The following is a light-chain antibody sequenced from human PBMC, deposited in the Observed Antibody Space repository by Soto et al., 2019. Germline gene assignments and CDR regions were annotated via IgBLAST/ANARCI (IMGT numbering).Light chain of an antibody. CDR2: GAS. CDR1: QSVSSN. V-gene: IGKV3-15*01. CDR3: QQYNNWPPDT. J-gene: IGKJ2*01. Sequence: EIVMTQSPATLSVSPGERATLSCRASQSVSSNLAWYQQKPGQAPRLLIYGASTRATGIPARFSGSGSGTEFTPTISSLPSEDFAVYYCQQYNNWPPDTFGQGTKLEIK.